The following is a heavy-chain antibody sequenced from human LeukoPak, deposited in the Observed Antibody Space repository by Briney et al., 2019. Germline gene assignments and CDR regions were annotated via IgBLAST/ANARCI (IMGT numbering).Heavy chain of an antibody. D-gene: IGHD1-20*01. J-gene: IGHJ4*02. CDR2: IKPDGSGE. V-gene: IGHV3-7*01. Sequence: PGGSLRLSCAASGFTFSSYWMSWVRQAPGTGLEWVGYIKPDGSGESYMDSVKGRFTISRDNTKNSLFLQMNSLRAEDTAMYYCAKGITGNVRFDHWGQGTLVTVSS. CDR1: GFTFSSYW. CDR3: AKGITGNVRFDH.